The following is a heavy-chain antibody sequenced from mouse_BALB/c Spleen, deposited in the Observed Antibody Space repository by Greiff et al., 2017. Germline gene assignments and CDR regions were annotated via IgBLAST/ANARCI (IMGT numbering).Heavy chain of an antibody. Sequence: DVKLQESGPGLVKPSQSLSLTCSVTGYSITSGYYWNWIRQFPGNKLEWMGYISYDGSNNYNPSLKNRISITRDTSKNQFFLKLNSVTTEDTATYYCAREIDSASSYRFDSWGPGTTLTVSS. D-gene: IGHD1-1*01. CDR1: GYSITSGYY. J-gene: IGHJ2*01. V-gene: IGHV3-6*02. CDR2: ISYDGSN. CDR3: AREIDSASSYRFDS.